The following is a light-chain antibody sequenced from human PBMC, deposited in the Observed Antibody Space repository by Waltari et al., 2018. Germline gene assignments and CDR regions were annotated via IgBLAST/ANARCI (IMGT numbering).Light chain of an antibody. J-gene: IGLJ2*01. CDR3: QSYDSRRGV. CDR2: GNS. Sequence: RWYQQVPGTAPKLLIYGNSQRPSGVPDRFSGSKSGTSASLAITGLQAEDEADYYCQSYDSRRGVFGGGTKLTVL. V-gene: IGLV1-40*01.